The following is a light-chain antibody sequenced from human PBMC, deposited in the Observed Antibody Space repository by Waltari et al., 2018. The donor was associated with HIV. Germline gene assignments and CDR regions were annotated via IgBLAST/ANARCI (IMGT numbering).Light chain of an antibody. CDR2: RNN. J-gene: IGLJ2*01. Sequence: QSVLTQPPSASGTPGQRVTISCSGSSSNIGSNYVYWYQQLPGTAPKLLIYRNNQRPSGVPDRFSGSKSGTSASLAISGLQSEDEGDYYCAAWDDSLNGLFGGGTKLTV. V-gene: IGLV1-47*01. CDR3: AAWDDSLNGL. CDR1: SSNIGSNY.